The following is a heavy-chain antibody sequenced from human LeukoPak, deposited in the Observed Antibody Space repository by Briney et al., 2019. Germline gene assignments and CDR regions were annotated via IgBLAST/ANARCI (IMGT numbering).Heavy chain of an antibody. J-gene: IGHJ3*02. V-gene: IGHV4-39*01. CDR1: GGSISSSSYY. CDR3: ARGKLGFDAFDI. CDR2: IYYSGST. D-gene: IGHD7-27*01. Sequence: PSETLSLTCTVSGGSISSSSYYWGWIRQPPGKGLKWIGSIYYSGSTYYNPSLKSRVTISVDTSKNQFSLKLSSVTAADTAVYYCARGKLGFDAFDIWGQGTMVTVSS.